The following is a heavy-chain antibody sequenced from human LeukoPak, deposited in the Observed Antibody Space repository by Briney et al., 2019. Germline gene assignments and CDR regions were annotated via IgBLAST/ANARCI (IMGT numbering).Heavy chain of an antibody. CDR3: ASGYYYDSSGYLTALFDY. J-gene: IGHJ4*02. V-gene: IGHV1-69*13. CDR1: GGTFSKYT. D-gene: IGHD3-22*01. CDR2: IIPIFGTA. Sequence: ASVKVSCKASGGTFSKYTISWVRQRPGQGLEWMGGIIPIFGTANYAQKFQGRVTITADESTSTAYMELSSLRSEDTAVYYCASGYYYDSSGYLTALFDYWGQGTLVTVSS.